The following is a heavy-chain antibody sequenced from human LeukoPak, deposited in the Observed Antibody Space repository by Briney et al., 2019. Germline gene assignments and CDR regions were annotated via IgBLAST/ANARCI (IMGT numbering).Heavy chain of an antibody. J-gene: IGHJ4*02. D-gene: IGHD4-17*01. V-gene: IGHV1-69*06. CDR2: IIPIFGTA. CDR1: GGTFSSYA. Sequence: ASVKVSCKASGGTFSSYAISWVRQAPGQGLEWMGGIIPIFGTANYAQKFQGRVTITADKSTSTAYMELSSLRSEDTAVYYCARMAHYGDPLDYWGQGTLVTVSS. CDR3: ARMAHYGDPLDY.